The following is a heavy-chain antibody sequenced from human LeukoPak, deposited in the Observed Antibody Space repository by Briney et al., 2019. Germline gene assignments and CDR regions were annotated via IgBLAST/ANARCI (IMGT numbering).Heavy chain of an antibody. CDR3: ARSLYGDYYYYYMDV. CDR2: IIPIFGTA. V-gene: IGHV1-69*05. CDR1: GGTFSSYA. D-gene: IGHD4-17*01. J-gene: IGHJ6*03. Sequence: SVKVSCKASGGTFSSYAISWVRQAPGQGLEWMGRIIPIFGTANYAQKFQGRVTITTDESTSTAYMELSSLRSGDTAVYYCARSLYGDYYYYYMDVWGKGTTVTVSS.